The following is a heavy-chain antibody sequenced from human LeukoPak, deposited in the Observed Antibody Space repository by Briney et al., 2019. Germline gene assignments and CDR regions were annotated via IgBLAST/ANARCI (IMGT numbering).Heavy chain of an antibody. V-gene: IGHV4-59*01. Sequence: SETLSLTCTVSGGSMTRYYWNWIRQPPGKGLEWIGYIYYSGDTMYNPSLKSRVTISVDTSKNQFSLRLNSVTAADTAVYYCATGYGDFRVEGRYFYSWGQGTLVTVSS. J-gene: IGHJ4*02. CDR3: ATGYGDFRVEGRYFYS. CDR1: GGSMTRYY. D-gene: IGHD4-17*01. CDR2: IYYSGDT.